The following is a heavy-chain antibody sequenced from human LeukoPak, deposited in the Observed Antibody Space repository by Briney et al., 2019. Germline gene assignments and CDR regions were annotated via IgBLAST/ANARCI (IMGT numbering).Heavy chain of an antibody. J-gene: IGHJ5*02. Sequence: SVKVSCKASGGTFSSYAISWVRQAPGQGLEWMGRIIPIFGTANYAQKFQGRVTITTDESTSTAYMELSSLRSEDTAVYYCASQLLAAHWFDPWDQGTLVTVSS. CDR3: ASQLLAAHWFDP. CDR2: IIPIFGTA. D-gene: IGHD6-13*01. CDR1: GGTFSSYA. V-gene: IGHV1-69*05.